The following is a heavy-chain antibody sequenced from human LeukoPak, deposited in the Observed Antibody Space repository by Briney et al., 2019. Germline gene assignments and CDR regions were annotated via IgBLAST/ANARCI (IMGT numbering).Heavy chain of an antibody. Sequence: SETLSLTCAVYGGSFSGYYWSWIRQPPGEGLEWIGEINHSGSTNYNPSLKSRVTISVDTSKNQFSLKLSSVTAADTAVYYCAILHSSSWYYNWGQGTLVTVSS. CDR1: GGSFSGYY. J-gene: IGHJ4*02. CDR2: INHSGST. CDR3: AILHSSSWYYN. D-gene: IGHD6-13*01. V-gene: IGHV4-34*01.